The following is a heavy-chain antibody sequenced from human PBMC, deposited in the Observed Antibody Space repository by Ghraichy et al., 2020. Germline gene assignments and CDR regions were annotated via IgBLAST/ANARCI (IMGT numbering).Heavy chain of an antibody. CDR1: GFTFSSYW. V-gene: IGHV3-74*01. CDR2: INSDGGST. Sequence: LTCAASGFTFSSYWMHWVRQAPGKGLVWVSRINSDGGSTTYADSVKGQFTISKDNAKNTLYLQMNSLRAEDTAVYYCVKDLVGGGFGAYGMDVWGQGTTVTVSS. CDR3: VKDLVGGGFGAYGMDV. D-gene: IGHD2-21*01. J-gene: IGHJ6*02.